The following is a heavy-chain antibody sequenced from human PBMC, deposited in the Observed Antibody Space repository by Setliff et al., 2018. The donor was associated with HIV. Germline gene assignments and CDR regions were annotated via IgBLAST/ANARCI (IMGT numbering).Heavy chain of an antibody. CDR2: IKEDGRET. V-gene: IGHV3-7*03. CDR1: GFDFSSSW. J-gene: IGHJ4*02. CDR3: ARGFMSIRVLTPFDY. D-gene: IGHD2-8*01. Sequence: PGGSLRLSCAGSGFDFSSSWMSWVRQAPGKGPEWVANIKEDGRETHYVDSVKGRFTISRDNTKNSMYLQMSSLRPEDTAVYYCARGFMSIRVLTPFDYWGQGTLVTVSS.